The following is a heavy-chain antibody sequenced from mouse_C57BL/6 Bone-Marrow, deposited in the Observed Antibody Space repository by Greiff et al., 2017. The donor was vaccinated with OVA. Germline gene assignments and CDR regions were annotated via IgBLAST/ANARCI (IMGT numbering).Heavy chain of an antibody. CDR1: GFTFSNYW. V-gene: IGHV6-3*01. CDR3: TGLYYYGSSYVDFDV. D-gene: IGHD1-1*01. Sequence: EVMLVESGGGLVQPGGSMKLSCVASGFTFSNYWMNWVRQSPEKGLEWVAQIRLKSDNYATHYAESVKGRFTISRDDSKSSVYLQMNNLRAEDTGIYYCTGLYYYGSSYVDFDVWGTGTTVTVSS. CDR2: IRLKSDNYAT. J-gene: IGHJ1*03.